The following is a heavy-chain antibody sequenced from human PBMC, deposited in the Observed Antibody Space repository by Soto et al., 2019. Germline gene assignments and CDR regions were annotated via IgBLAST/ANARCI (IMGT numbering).Heavy chain of an antibody. Sequence: VQLAQSGAEVKKPGASVKVSCKTSGDSFNDYYIHWVRQAPGQGLEWMGWINPNGGATKYAQKFQGRVTVTRDTSIRTVYMELSSLRSDDTAVYYCARESGGVTATLDYYYFYMDVWGKGTTVTVSS. J-gene: IGHJ6*03. CDR2: INPNGGAT. CDR3: ARESGGVTATLDYYYFYMDV. D-gene: IGHD3-16*01. V-gene: IGHV1-2*02. CDR1: GDSFNDYY.